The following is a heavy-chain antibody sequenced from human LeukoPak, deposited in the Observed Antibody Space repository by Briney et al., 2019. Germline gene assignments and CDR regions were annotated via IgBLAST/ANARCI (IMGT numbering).Heavy chain of an antibody. V-gene: IGHV3-15*01. J-gene: IGHJ4*02. CDR1: GFTFSNAW. Sequence: PGGSLRLSCAASGFTFSNAWMSWVRQAPGKGLEWVGRIKSKTAGGTTEYGAPVKGRFTISRDDSKNTVYLQMNSLKIEDTAVYYCTAPLRSGSGTQPFDYWGQGTLVTVSS. CDR2: IKSKTAGGTT. CDR3: TAPLRSGSGTQPFDY. D-gene: IGHD6-25*01.